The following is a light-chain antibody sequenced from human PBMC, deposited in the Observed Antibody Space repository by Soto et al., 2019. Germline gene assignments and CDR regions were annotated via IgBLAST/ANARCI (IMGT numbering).Light chain of an antibody. CDR2: DNH. CDR1: SSNIGNDY. Sequence: QSVLTQPPSVSAAPGQKVTISCSGSSSNIGNDYVSWYQQLPGTAPKLLIYDNHKRPSGIPDRFSGSKSGTSATLGITGLQTGDEADYYCGTWDSSLSADVFGTGTKLTVL. V-gene: IGLV1-51*01. CDR3: GTWDSSLSADV. J-gene: IGLJ1*01.